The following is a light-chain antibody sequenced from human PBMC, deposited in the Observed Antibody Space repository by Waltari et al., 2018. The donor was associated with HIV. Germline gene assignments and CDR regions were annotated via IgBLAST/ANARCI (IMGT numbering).Light chain of an antibody. V-gene: IGLV2-14*03. Sequence: HSVLTQPASVSGSPGQSITISCSGPTSDMSSLNFVSCYQQSPGRAPKLIIFDVSSRPSGISVRFSGSKSGDTASLTISALRTEDEADYFCSSYSPRDSVVFGGGTKVTVL. J-gene: IGLJ3*02. CDR2: DVS. CDR1: TSDMSSLNF. CDR3: SSYSPRDSVV.